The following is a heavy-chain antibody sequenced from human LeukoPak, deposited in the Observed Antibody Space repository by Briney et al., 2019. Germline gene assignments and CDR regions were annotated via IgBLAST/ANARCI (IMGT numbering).Heavy chain of an antibody. CDR1: GYTFTSYG. V-gene: IGHV1-18*01. Sequence: ASVKVSCKASGYTFTSYGISWVRQAPGQGLEWMGWISAYNGNTNYAQKLQGRVTMTTDTSTSTAYMELRSLRSEDTAVYYCARVKEGYYYYYMDVWGKGTTVTVSS. CDR3: ARVKEGYYYYYMDV. J-gene: IGHJ6*03. CDR2: ISAYNGNT.